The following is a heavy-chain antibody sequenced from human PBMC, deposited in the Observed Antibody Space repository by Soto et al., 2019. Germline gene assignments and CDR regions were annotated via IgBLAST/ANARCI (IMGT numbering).Heavy chain of an antibody. CDR1: GYSFTNYW. J-gene: IGHJ5*02. CDR3: ARVNKFSSPLKGRFDP. Sequence: PGESLKISCKASGYSFTNYWIGWVRQMPGTGLERMGIIYPGDSDTRYSPSFQGQVTISADRSISTAYLQWNSLKASDTAMYYCARVNKFSSPLKGRFDPWGQRTMVTVSS. V-gene: IGHV5-51*01. CDR2: IYPGDSDT.